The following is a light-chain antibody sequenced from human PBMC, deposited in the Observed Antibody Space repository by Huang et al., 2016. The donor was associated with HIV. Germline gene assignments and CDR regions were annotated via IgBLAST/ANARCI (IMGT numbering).Light chain of an antibody. CDR1: QSVSSY. CDR3: QQRRNWPLLS. Sequence: EIVLTQSPATLSLSPGERATLTCRASQSVSSYLAWYQQKPGQSPRLLIYDASNRATGVPARFSVSGSGTDFTLTISSLEPEDFAVYYCQQRRNWPLLSFGGGTKVEIK. J-gene: IGKJ4*01. V-gene: IGKV3-11*01. CDR2: DAS.